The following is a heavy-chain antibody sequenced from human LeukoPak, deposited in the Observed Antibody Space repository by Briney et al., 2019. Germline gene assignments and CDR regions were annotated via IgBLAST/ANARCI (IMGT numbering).Heavy chain of an antibody. CDR3: AKNGDRGAYCTGGTCYPYFYYYMDV. Sequence: GGSLRLSCAASGLTFSSYGMSWVRQAPGKGLEWVSSISSTGGTTYYADSVKGRFTISRDNSKNTLYLQMNSLRAEDTAIYYCAKNGDRGAYCTGGTCYPYFYYYMDVWGKGTTVTI. CDR1: GLTFSSYG. D-gene: IGHD2-15*01. V-gene: IGHV3-23*01. J-gene: IGHJ6*03. CDR2: ISSTGGTT.